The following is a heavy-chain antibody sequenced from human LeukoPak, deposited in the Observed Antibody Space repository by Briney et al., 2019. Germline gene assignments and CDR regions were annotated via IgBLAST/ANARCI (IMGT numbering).Heavy chain of an antibody. D-gene: IGHD2-2*02. Sequence: GGPLRLSCAASGFTFSSYAMSWVRQAPGKGLEWVSAISGSGGSTYYADSVKGRFTISRDNSKNTLYLQMNSLRAEDTAVYYCARALIYCSSTSCHTRYDAFDIWGQGTMVTVSS. J-gene: IGHJ3*02. V-gene: IGHV3-23*01. CDR1: GFTFSSYA. CDR2: ISGSGGST. CDR3: ARALIYCSSTSCHTRYDAFDI.